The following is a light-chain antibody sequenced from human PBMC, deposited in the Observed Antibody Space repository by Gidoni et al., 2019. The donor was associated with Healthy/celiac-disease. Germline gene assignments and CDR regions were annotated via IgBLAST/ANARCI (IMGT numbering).Light chain of an antibody. CDR2: DAS. J-gene: IGKJ3*01. CDR1: QSVSSY. CDR3: QQRSNWPPLFT. Sequence: EIVLTQSPATLSLSPGERATLACRASQSVSSYLAWYQQKPGQAPGLLIYDASNRATGIPARFSGSGSGTDFTLTISSLEPEDFAVYYCQQRSNWPPLFTFGPXTKVDIK. V-gene: IGKV3-11*01.